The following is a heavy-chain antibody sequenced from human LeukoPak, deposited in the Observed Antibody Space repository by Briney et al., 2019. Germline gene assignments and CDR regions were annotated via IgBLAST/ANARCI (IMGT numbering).Heavy chain of an antibody. CDR2: IYTGGTT. CDR3: ARDHGGSSWFPSWYFDL. CDR1: GFAVSSSY. J-gene: IGHJ2*01. V-gene: IGHV3-66*02. D-gene: IGHD6-13*01. Sequence: GGSLRLSCAASGFAVSSSYMTWVRQAPGKGLEWVSVIYTGGTTYYADSVKGRFTISRDSSKNTLYLQMNSLRAEDTSVYYCARDHGGSSWFPSWYFDLWGRGTLVTVSS.